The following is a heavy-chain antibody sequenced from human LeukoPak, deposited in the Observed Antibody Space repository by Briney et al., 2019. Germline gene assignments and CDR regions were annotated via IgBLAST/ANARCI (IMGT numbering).Heavy chain of an antibody. CDR3: ARDIVVVPAAMTNYYGMDV. J-gene: IGHJ6*02. D-gene: IGHD2-2*01. Sequence: SQTLSLTCTVSGGSISSGVYYWSWIRQHPGQGLEWIGYIYYSGSTYYNPSLKSRVTISVDTSKNQFSLRLSSVTAADTAVYYCARDIVVVPAAMTNYYGMDVWGQGTTVTVPS. CDR2: IYYSGST. V-gene: IGHV4-31*03. CDR1: GGSISSGVYY.